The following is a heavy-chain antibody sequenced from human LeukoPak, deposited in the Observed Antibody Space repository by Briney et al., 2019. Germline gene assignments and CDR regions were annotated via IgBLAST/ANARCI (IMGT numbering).Heavy chain of an antibody. CDR2: ISSSSDSI. CDR1: GFTFSNYN. Sequence: GGSLRLSCAASGFTFSNYNMNWVRQAPGKGLEWISYISSSSDSIYYADSVKGRFTISRDNARNSLYLQMNSLRAEDTAVYYCATDTSSLEKDYWGQGILVTVSS. V-gene: IGHV3-48*01. CDR3: ATDTSSLEKDY. J-gene: IGHJ4*02.